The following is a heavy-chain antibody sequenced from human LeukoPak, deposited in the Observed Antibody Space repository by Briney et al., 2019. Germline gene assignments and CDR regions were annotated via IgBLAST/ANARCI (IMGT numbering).Heavy chain of an antibody. CDR3: ARHQRQQLGYYYYGMDV. Sequence: SETLSLTCTVSGGSISSYYWSWIRQPPGKGLEWIGYIYYSGSTNYNPSLKSRVTISVDTSKNQFSLKLSSVTAADTAVYYCARHQRQQLGYYYYGMDVWGQGTTVTVSS. D-gene: IGHD6-6*01. V-gene: IGHV4-59*08. CDR2: IYYSGST. CDR1: GGSISSYY. J-gene: IGHJ6*02.